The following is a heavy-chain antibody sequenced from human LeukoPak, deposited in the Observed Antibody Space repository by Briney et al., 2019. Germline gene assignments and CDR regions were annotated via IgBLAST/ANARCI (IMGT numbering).Heavy chain of an antibody. CDR1: GFTFSSYA. D-gene: IGHD1-1*01. CDR2: ISYDGSNK. J-gene: IGHJ4*02. CDR3: ARDHYKSYFDY. V-gene: IGHV3-30-3*01. Sequence: GRSLRLSCAASGFTFSSYAMHWVRQAPGKGLEWVAVISYDGSNKYYADSVKGRFTISRDNSKNTLYLQMNSLRAEDTAVYYCARDHYKSYFDYWGQGTLVTVSS.